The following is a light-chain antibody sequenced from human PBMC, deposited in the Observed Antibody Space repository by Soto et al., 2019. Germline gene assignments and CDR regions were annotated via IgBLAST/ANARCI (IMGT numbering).Light chain of an antibody. CDR2: DAS. CDR3: QQYNDYSPYT. J-gene: IGKJ2*01. Sequence: IQMTQAPSTLSASVGNRVTFTCRASQSISGRLAWYQQKPGRAPKLLIFDASSVGSGVPSRFSGSGSGTEFTLTISSLQPDDLATYYCQQYNDYSPYTFGQGTKLEI. CDR1: QSISGR. V-gene: IGKV1-5*01.